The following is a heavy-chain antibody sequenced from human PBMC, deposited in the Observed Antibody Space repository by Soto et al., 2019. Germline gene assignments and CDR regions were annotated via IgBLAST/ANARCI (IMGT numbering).Heavy chain of an antibody. Sequence: TLSLTCAISGDSVSTNSATWDWIRQSPSRGLEWLGRTYYRSKWYNDYAVSVKGRITINPDTSNNQLSLQLNSVTPDDTAVYYCAGLIGNSWLDSWGQGTLSPSPQ. CDR3: AGLIGNSWLDS. V-gene: IGHV6-1*01. D-gene: IGHD2-8*01. CDR2: TYYRSKWYN. CDR1: GDSVSTNSAT. J-gene: IGHJ5*01.